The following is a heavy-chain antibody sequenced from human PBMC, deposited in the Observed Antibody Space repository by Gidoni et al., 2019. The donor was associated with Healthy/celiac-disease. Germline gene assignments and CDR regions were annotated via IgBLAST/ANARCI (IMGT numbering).Heavy chain of an antibody. CDR2: INAGNGNT. CDR1: GYTFTSYA. Sequence: QVQLVQSGAEVKKPGASVKVSCKDSGYTFTSYAMHWVRQAPGQRLEWMGWINAGNGNTKYSQKFQGRVTITRDTSASTAYMELSSLRSEDTAVYYCARDGRTFNYYYYYMDVWGKGTTVTVSS. CDR3: ARDGRTFNYYYYYMDV. J-gene: IGHJ6*03. V-gene: IGHV1-3*01. D-gene: IGHD1-26*01.